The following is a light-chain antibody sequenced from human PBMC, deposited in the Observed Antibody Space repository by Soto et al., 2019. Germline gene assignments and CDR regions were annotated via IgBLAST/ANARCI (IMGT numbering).Light chain of an antibody. J-gene: IGLJ2*01. V-gene: IGLV2-23*02. CDR2: EVA. CDR1: SSDVGTYNL. Sequence: QSALTQPASVSGSLGQSITISCTGTSSDVGTYNLVSWYRQDPGKVPKLLIYEVAKRPSGVSNRFSGSKTGNTASMTTSGLQAEDEADYYCSSYAGSNTVVVFGGGTKLTVL. CDR3: SSYAGSNTVVV.